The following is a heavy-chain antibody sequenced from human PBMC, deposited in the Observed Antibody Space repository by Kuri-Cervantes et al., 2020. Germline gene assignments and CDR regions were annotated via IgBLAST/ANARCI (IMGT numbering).Heavy chain of an antibody. D-gene: IGHD3-22*01. V-gene: IGHV3-23*01. CDR2: ISGSGGST. Sequence: GESLKISCAASGFTFSSYAMSWVRQAPGKGLEWVSAISGSGGSTYYADSVKGRFTISRDNSKNTLYLQMNSLRAEDTAVYYCARDPYYYDSSGYPYYWGQGTLVTVSS. CDR1: GFTFSSYA. CDR3: ARDPYYYDSSGYPYY. J-gene: IGHJ4*02.